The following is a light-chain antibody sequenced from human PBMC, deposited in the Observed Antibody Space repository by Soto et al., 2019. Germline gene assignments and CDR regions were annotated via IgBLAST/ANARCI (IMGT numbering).Light chain of an antibody. J-gene: IGLJ2*01. CDR3: QSYDNSLGGSVV. V-gene: IGLV1-40*01. CDR1: SSNIGTGYD. CDR2: TNN. Sequence: QSVLTQPPSVSGAPGQRVTISCTGSSSNIGTGYDVHWYQQLPGTAPKLLIHTNNDRPSGVPDRFSGSRSGTSASLAITGLKADDEADYYCQSYDNSLGGSVVFGGGTKVTVL.